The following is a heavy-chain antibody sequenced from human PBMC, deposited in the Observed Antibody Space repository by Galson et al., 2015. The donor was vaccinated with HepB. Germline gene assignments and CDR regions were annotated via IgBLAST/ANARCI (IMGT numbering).Heavy chain of an antibody. CDR2: IYHSGST. CDR3: ARLDSSGYYNWFDP. V-gene: IGHV4-4*02. J-gene: IGHJ5*02. Sequence: TLSLTCAVSGGSISSSNWWSWVRQPPGKGLEWIGEIYHSGSTNYNPSLKSRVTISVDESKNQFSLKLSSVTAADTAVYYCARLDSSGYYNWFDPWGQGTLVTVSS. CDR1: GGSISSSNW. D-gene: IGHD3-22*01.